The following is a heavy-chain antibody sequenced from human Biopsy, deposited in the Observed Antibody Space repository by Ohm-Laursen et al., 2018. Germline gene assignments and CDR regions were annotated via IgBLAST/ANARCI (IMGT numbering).Heavy chain of an antibody. J-gene: IGHJ6*02. CDR1: GGSLSSYS. V-gene: IGHV4-59*01. CDR2: IYSSGST. D-gene: IGHD5-24*01. Sequence: SETLSLTCTVSGGSLSSYSWSWIRQPAGKGLEWVGYIYSSGSTNYNPSLQRRVTISVDTSKSQFSLKLTSVTAADTAVYYCARVMTTIGYYYAMDVWGQGTTVTVSS. CDR3: ARVMTTIGYYYAMDV.